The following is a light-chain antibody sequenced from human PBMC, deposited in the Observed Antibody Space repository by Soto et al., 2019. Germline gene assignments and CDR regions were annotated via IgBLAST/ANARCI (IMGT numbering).Light chain of an antibody. J-gene: IGKJ5*01. CDR3: MQALPTPLT. CDR2: LGS. Sequence: DIVMTQSPLSLPVTPGEPASISCRSSQSLLHSNGYNYLDWYLQKPGQSQQLLLYLGSNRALGGPDRFSGSGSGTDFTLKISRVEAEDVRVYYCMQALPTPLTFGQGTRLEIK. CDR1: QSLLHSNGYNY. V-gene: IGKV2-28*01.